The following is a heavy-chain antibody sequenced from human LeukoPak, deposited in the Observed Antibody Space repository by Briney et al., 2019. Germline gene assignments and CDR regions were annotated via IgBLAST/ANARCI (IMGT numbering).Heavy chain of an antibody. V-gene: IGHV3-13*01. J-gene: IGHJ3*02. Sequence: PGGSLRLSCADSGFTFSSYDMHWVRQATGKGLEWVSAIGTAGDTYYPGSVKGRFTISRENAKNSLYLQMNSLRAGDTAVYYCARAGGYCSGVSCEGYAFDIWGQGTMVTVSS. CDR1: GFTFSSYD. CDR3: ARAGGYCSGVSCEGYAFDI. CDR2: IGTAGDT. D-gene: IGHD2-15*01.